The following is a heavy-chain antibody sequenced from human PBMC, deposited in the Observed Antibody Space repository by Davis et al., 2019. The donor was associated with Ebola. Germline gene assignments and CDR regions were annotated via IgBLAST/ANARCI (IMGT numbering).Heavy chain of an antibody. D-gene: IGHD5-24*01. CDR3: ARECRDGVHGWFDP. CDR1: GDSISSSNW. V-gene: IGHV4-4*02. J-gene: IGHJ5*02. Sequence: MPSETLSLTCAVSGDSISSSNWCSLLRQPPGKGLEWIGEISQSGSTNYNPSLKSRVTISVDKSKNQFSLKLSSVTAADTAVYYCARECRDGVHGWFDPWGQGTLVTASS. CDR2: ISQSGST.